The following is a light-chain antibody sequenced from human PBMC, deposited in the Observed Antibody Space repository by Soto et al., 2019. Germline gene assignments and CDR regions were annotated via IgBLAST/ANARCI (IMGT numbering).Light chain of an antibody. CDR3: QQYGSSPLT. CDR2: DAS. J-gene: IGKJ4*01. V-gene: IGKV3-20*01. CDR1: QSVSSSY. Sequence: EIVLTQSPRTLSLSPGERATLSCRASQSVSSSYLAWYQQKPGQAPRFLIYDASSRATGIPDRFSGSGSGTDFTLTISRLEPEDFAVYYCQQYGSSPLTFGGGTKVDIK.